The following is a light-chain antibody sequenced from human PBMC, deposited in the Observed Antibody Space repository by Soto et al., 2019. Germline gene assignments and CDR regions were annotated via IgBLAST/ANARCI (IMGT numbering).Light chain of an antibody. CDR1: QSVSNF. Sequence: EIVLTQSPATLSLSPGERATLTCRASQSVSNFLAWYQHKPGQAPRLLIYDASNRATGIPDRFSGSGSGTDFTLTISRLEPEDFAVYYCQQYGSSPSTFGQGTKVDIK. J-gene: IGKJ1*01. CDR2: DAS. CDR3: QQYGSSPST. V-gene: IGKV3-20*01.